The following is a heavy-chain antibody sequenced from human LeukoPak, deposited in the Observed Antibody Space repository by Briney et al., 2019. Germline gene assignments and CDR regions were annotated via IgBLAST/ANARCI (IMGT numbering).Heavy chain of an antibody. Sequence: ASVKVSCKASGYTFSSYGINWVRQATGQGLEWMGWMNPNSGNTGYAQKFQGRITMTRNTSISTAYMELRRLRSEDTAVYYCARGDSSGWYDYYYYYMDVWGKGTTVTVSS. J-gene: IGHJ6*03. CDR2: MNPNSGNT. D-gene: IGHD6-19*01. CDR3: ARGDSSGWYDYYYYYMDV. V-gene: IGHV1-8*01. CDR1: GYTFSSYG.